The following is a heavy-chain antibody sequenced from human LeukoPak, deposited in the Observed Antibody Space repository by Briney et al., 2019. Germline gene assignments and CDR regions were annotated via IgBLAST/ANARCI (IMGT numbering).Heavy chain of an antibody. D-gene: IGHD3-3*01. CDR2: ISSNGGST. V-gene: IGHV3-64*04. Sequence: GGSLRLSCSASGFTFSSYAMHWVRQAPGKGLEYVSAISSNGGSTYYADSVKGRFTISRDNSKNTLYLQMNSLRAEDTAVYYCAKEDRDYDFWSGLNYYYGMDVWGQGTTVTVSS. J-gene: IGHJ6*02. CDR1: GFTFSSYA. CDR3: AKEDRDYDFWSGLNYYYGMDV.